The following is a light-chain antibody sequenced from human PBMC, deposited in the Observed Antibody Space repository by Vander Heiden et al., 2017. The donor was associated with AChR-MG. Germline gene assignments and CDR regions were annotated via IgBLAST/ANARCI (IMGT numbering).Light chain of an antibody. J-gene: IGKJ5*01. CDR3: QHAYSYAIT. CDR2: KAS. V-gene: IGKV1-5*03. CDR1: QSISNW. Sequence: DIQMTQSPPTLSASVGDRVTITCRASQSISNWLAWYQQKPGKAPKVLIYKASNLESGVPSRFSGSGSGTEFTLTISSLQPDDFATYYCQHAYSYAITFGQGTRLEIK.